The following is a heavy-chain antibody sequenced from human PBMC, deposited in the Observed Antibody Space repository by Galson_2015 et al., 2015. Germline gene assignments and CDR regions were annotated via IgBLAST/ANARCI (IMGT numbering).Heavy chain of an antibody. CDR2: ISGSGGST. Sequence: SLRLSCAASGFTFSSYAMSWVRQAPGKGLEWVSAISGSGGSTYYADSVKGRFTISRDNSKNTLYLQMNSLRAEDTAVYYCARVGTARIYYFDYWGQGTLVTVSS. V-gene: IGHV3-23*01. CDR3: ARVGTARIYYFDY. D-gene: IGHD5-18*01. CDR1: GFTFSSYA. J-gene: IGHJ4*02.